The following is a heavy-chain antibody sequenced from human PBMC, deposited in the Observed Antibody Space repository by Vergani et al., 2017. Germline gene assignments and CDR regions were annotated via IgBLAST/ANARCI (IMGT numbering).Heavy chain of an antibody. D-gene: IGHD3-3*01. J-gene: IGHJ4*02. CDR1: GFTFDDYG. CDR2: INWNGGST. V-gene: IGHV3-20*04. CDR3: ARERNAYYDFWSGYYTQYYFDY. Sequence: EVQLVESGGGVVRPGGSLRLSCAASGFTFDDYGMSWVRQAPGKGLEWVSGINWNGGSTGYADSVKGRFTISRDNAKNSLYLQMISLRAEDTALYYCARERNAYYDFWSGYYTQYYFDYWGQGTLVTVSS.